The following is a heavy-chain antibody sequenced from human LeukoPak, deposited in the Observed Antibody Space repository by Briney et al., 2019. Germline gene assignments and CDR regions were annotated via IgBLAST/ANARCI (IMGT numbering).Heavy chain of an antibody. V-gene: IGHV3-66*01. CDR2: IYSGGST. CDR1: GFTFSSYA. Sequence: GGSLRLSCAASGFTFSSYAMSWVRQAPGKGLEWVSLIYSGGSTYYADSVKGRFTISRDNSKNTLYLQMNSLRAEDTAVYYCARGRYGSGSSGMDVWGKGTTVTVSS. J-gene: IGHJ6*04. D-gene: IGHD3-10*01. CDR3: ARGRYGSGSSGMDV.